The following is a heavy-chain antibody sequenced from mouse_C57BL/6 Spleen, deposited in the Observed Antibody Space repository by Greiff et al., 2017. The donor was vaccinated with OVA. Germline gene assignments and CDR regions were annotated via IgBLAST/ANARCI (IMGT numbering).Heavy chain of an antibody. CDR2: INPNNGGT. CDR1: GYTFTDYN. D-gene: IGHD2-5*01. CDR3: ARSAYYSNYVWFAY. V-gene: IGHV1-22*01. J-gene: IGHJ3*01. Sequence: VQLQQSGPELVKPGASVKMSCKASGYTFTDYNMHWVKQSHGKSLEWIGYINPNNGGTSYNQKFKGKATLTVNKSSSTAYMELRSLTSEDSAVYYCARSAYYSNYVWFAYWGQGTLVTVSA.